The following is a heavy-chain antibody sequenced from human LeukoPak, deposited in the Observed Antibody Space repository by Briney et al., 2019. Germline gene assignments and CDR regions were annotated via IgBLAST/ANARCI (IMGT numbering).Heavy chain of an antibody. V-gene: IGHV4-59*08. CDR2: ISNSGST. D-gene: IGHD3-22*01. Sequence: PSETLSLTCTVSGGSISSYYWSWIRQAPGRGLEWIGYISNSGSTSYNPSLESRVTISGDTSKNQFSLKLSSVTATDTAVYYCARLTYQYDSSSYSDAFDIWGQGTMVTVSS. J-gene: IGHJ3*02. CDR3: ARLTYQYDSSSYSDAFDI. CDR1: GGSISSYY.